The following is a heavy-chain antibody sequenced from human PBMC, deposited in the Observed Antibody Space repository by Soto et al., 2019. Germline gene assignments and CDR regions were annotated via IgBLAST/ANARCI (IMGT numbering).Heavy chain of an antibody. CDR2: ISYDGSNK. J-gene: IGHJ4*02. CDR3: AKDKGYNSSSWYDEEWYFDY. D-gene: IGHD6-13*01. CDR1: GFTFSSYG. Sequence: GGSLRLSCAASGFTFSSYGMHWVRQAPGKGLEWVAVISYDGSNKYYADSVKGRFTISRDNSKNTLYLQMNSLRAEDTAVYYCAKDKGYNSSSWYDEEWYFDYWGQGTLVTVSS. V-gene: IGHV3-30*18.